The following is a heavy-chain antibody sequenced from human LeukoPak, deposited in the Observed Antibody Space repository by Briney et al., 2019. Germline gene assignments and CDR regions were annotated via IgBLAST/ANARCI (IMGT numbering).Heavy chain of an antibody. CDR2: IYYSGST. CDR1: GGSISSSSYY. D-gene: IGHD1-26*01. CDR3: ATEPVGAPHDY. V-gene: IGHV4-39*01. Sequence: SETLSLTCTVSGGSISSSSYYWGWIRQPPGKGLEWIGSIYYSGSTYYNPSLKSRVTISVDTSKNQFSLKLSSVTAADTAVYYCATEPVGAPHDYWGQGTLVTVSS. J-gene: IGHJ4*02.